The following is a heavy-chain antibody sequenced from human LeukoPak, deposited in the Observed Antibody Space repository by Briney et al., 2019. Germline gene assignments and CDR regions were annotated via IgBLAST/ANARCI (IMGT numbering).Heavy chain of an antibody. CDR1: GFTFSSYW. CDR3: ARVFYQLLSTGHMDV. CDR2: INSDGSST. D-gene: IGHD2-2*01. J-gene: IGHJ6*03. V-gene: IGHV3-74*01. Sequence: PGGSLRLSCAASGFTFSSYWMHWVRQAPGKGLVWVSRINSDGSSTSYADSVKGRFTISRDNAKKSLYLQMNSLRAEDTAVYYCARVFYQLLSTGHMDVWGKGTTVTVSS.